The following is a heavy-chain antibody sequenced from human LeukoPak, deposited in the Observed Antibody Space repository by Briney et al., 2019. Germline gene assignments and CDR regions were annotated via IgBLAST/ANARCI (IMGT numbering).Heavy chain of an antibody. CDR1: GFTVSSNY. J-gene: IGHJ6*02. CDR2: IYSDGST. Sequence: GGSLRLSCAASGFTVSSNYMSWVRQAPGKGLEWVSVIYSDGSTYYADSVKGRFTISRDTSKNTLYLQMNSLRVEDTAVYFCARGTPGADYYYGMDVWGQGTTVTASS. CDR3: ARGTPGADYYYGMDV. V-gene: IGHV3-53*01. D-gene: IGHD2-8*02.